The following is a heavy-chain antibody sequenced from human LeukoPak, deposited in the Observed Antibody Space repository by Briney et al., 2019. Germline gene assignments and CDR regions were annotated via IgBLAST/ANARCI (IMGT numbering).Heavy chain of an antibody. CDR3: ARARPSGWYLRYFDL. D-gene: IGHD6-19*01. J-gene: IGHJ2*01. CDR2: INHSGST. CDR1: GGSISSYY. Sequence: SSETLSLTCTVSGGSISSYYWSWIRQPPGKGLEWIGEINHSGSTNYNPSLKSRVTISVDTSKNQFSLKLSSVTAADTAVYYCARARPSGWYLRYFDLWGRGTLVTVSS. V-gene: IGHV4-34*01.